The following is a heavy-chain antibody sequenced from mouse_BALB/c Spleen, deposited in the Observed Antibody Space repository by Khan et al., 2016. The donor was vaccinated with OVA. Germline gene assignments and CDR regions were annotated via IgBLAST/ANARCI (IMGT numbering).Heavy chain of an antibody. Sequence: GELVESGGGLVKPGGSLKLSCSASGFTFSNYAMSWVRQTPEKRLECVATISTGGHYTFYPDSVKGRFTTSSDNTKNTLYLQMSSLRSEYTAMYYCARSWVYYHAMDYWGQGTSVTVSS. CDR1: GFTFSNYA. V-gene: IGHV5-9-3*01. CDR3: ARSWVYYHAMDY. J-gene: IGHJ4*01. CDR2: ISTGGHYT.